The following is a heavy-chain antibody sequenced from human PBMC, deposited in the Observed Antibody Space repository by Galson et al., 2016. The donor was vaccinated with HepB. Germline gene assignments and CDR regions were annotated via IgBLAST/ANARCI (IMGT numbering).Heavy chain of an antibody. V-gene: IGHV3-23*01. CDR1: GFTFRNYS. J-gene: IGHJ4*02. D-gene: IGHD6-19*01. CDR2: ISGSGGSP. Sequence: SLRLSCAASGFTFRNYSMSWVRHAPGKGLEWVSAISGSGGSPYYADSVRGRFSIYRDNSRDTLYLQMDSLTAEDSAIYYCTTWLSHHFDYWGQGTRVTVSS. CDR3: TTWLSHHFDY.